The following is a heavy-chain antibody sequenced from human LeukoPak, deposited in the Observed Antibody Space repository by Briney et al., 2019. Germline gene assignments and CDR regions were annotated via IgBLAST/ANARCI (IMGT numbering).Heavy chain of an antibody. CDR2: IKSKTDGGTT. CDR3: TGRIVVVVAATPRPENYFDY. V-gene: IGHV3-15*01. Sequence: GGSLRLSCAASGFTFSNAWMSWVRQAPGKGLEWVGRIKSKTDGGTTDYAAPVKGTLTISRDDSKNALYLQMNSLKTEDTAVYYCTGRIVVVVAATPRPENYFDYWGQGTLVTVSS. CDR1: GFTFSNAW. D-gene: IGHD2-15*01. J-gene: IGHJ4*02.